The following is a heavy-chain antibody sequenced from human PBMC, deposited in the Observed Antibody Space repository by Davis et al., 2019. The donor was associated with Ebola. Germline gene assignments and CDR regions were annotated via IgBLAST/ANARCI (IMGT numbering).Heavy chain of an antibody. CDR3: ARDTPYYYDSSGYYIPYYYYGMDV. V-gene: IGHV1-3*01. CDR2: INAGNGNT. Sequence: ASVKVSCKASGYTFTSYAMHWVRQAPGQGLEWMGWINAGNGNTKYSQKFQGRVTITRDTSASTAYMELSSLRSEDTAVYYCARDTPYYYDSSGYYIPYYYYGMDVWGQGTTVTVSS. J-gene: IGHJ6*02. D-gene: IGHD3-22*01. CDR1: GYTFTSYA.